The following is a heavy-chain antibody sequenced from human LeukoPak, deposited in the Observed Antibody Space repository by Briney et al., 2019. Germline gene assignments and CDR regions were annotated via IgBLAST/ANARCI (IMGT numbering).Heavy chain of an antibody. CDR2: ISYSGST. CDR1: GDSISSGGYY. CDR3: ARDTDRYGKFDP. J-gene: IGHJ5*02. D-gene: IGHD3-16*01. Sequence: SETLSLTCTVSGDSISSGGYYWSRIRQHPGKGLEWIGYISYSGSTNYNPSLKSRVIISVDTSKNQFSLKLCSVTAADTAVYYCARDTDRYGKFDPWGQGTLVTVSS. V-gene: IGHV4-31*03.